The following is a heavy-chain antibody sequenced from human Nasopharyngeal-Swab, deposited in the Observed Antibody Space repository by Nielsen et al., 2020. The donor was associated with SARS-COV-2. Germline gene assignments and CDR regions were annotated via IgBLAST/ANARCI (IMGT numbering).Heavy chain of an antibody. CDR2: INRSGSA. Sequence: GSLRLSCAVYGGSFSGYYWTWIRQPPGKGLEWIGEINRSGSANYNPSLEGRVTISVDTSKNQFSLKVSSVTAADTAVYYCARSYSSGWYRTIIDSWGQGTLVTVSS. CDR3: ARSYSSGWYRTIIDS. D-gene: IGHD6-19*01. J-gene: IGHJ4*02. CDR1: GGSFSGYY. V-gene: IGHV4-34*01.